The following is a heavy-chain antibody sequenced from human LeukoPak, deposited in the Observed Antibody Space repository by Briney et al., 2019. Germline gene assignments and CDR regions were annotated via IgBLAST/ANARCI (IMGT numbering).Heavy chain of an antibody. J-gene: IGHJ4*02. CDR1: GFTFSSYG. D-gene: IGHD3-9*01. Sequence: GGSLILSCAASGFTFSSYGMHWVRQAPGKGLEWVAFIRYDGSNKYYADSVKGRFTISRDNSKNTLYLQMNSLRAEDTAVYYCAKPKRLWETGYYYFDYWGQGTLVTVSS. V-gene: IGHV3-30*02. CDR3: AKPKRLWETGYYYFDY. CDR2: IRYDGSNK.